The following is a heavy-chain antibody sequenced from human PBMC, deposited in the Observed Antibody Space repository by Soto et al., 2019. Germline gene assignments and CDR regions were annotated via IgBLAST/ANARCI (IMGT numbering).Heavy chain of an antibody. CDR3: AREGRLRTGFDY. Sequence: SLRLSCAASGFTFSSNWMTWVRQAPGKGLEWVANIKQDGSEKYYVDSVKGRFTISRDNAKNSLDLQMNRLRVDDTAVYYCAREGRLRTGFDYWGQGTLVTVSS. J-gene: IGHJ4*02. D-gene: IGHD6-25*01. CDR2: IKQDGSEK. V-gene: IGHV3-7*01. CDR1: GFTFSSNW.